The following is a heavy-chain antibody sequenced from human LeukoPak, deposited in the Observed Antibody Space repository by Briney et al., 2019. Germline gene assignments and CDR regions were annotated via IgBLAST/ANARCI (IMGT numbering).Heavy chain of an antibody. Sequence: GGSLRLSCAASGFTFSSYAMSWVRQAPAKELQWVSGISGSGGSTYYAASVKGRFTISRDNSKNTLYLQMNSLRAEDTAVYYCAKGGQHIVVVTALYYFDYWGQGTLVTVSS. CDR1: GFTFSSYA. CDR3: AKGGQHIVVVTALYYFDY. V-gene: IGHV3-23*01. CDR2: ISGSGGST. D-gene: IGHD2-21*02. J-gene: IGHJ4*02.